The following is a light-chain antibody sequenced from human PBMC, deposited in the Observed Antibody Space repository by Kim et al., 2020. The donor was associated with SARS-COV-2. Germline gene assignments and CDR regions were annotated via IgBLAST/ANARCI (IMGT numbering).Light chain of an antibody. CDR1: QSIGTW. Sequence: DIQMTQSPSTLSVSVGDRVTITCRASQSIGTWLAWYQQKPGKAPRLLIYEASNFDSGVPSRFSGSGSGTEFTLTISSLQTDDFATYYCQQYNRSPGLTFGGGTKGDSK. V-gene: IGKV1-5*03. CDR3: QQYNRSPGLT. J-gene: IGKJ4*01. CDR2: EAS.